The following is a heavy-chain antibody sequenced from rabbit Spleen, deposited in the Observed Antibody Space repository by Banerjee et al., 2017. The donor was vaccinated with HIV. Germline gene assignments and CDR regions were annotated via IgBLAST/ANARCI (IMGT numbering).Heavy chain of an antibody. V-gene: IGHV1S45*01. J-gene: IGHJ4*01. Sequence: QEQLVESGGGLVQPEGSLTLTCKASGFSFSDRDVMCWVRQAPGKGLEWIACINASTGKPVYATWASGRFTISRTSSTTVTLRMTSLTAADRATYFCARDLPGVIGWNFNLGGPGTLVTVS. D-gene: IGHD1-1*01. CDR1: GFSFSDRDV. CDR2: INASTGKP. CDR3: ARDLPGVIGWNFNL.